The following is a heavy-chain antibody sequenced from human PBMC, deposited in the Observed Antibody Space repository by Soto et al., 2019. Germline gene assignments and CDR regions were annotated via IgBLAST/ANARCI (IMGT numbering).Heavy chain of an antibody. Sequence: PSETLSLTCTVSGGSIRSAGHYWSWIRQHPGKGLEWIGYINDSGSTFYNPSLRSRLNISVDTSENQFYLDLSSVTAADTALYYCMTTNGAYSYDSSYWGHGTLVTVSS. D-gene: IGHD3-22*01. CDR2: INDSGST. J-gene: IGHJ4*01. V-gene: IGHV4-31*03. CDR3: MTTNGAYSYDSSY. CDR1: GGSIRSAGHY.